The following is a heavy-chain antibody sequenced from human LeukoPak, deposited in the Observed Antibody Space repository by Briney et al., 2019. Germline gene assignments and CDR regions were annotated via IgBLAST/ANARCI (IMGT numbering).Heavy chain of an antibody. CDR1: GGTFSSYA. CDR3: ARALMAYYDILTGYYNISPFDY. Sequence: SVKVSCKASGGTFSSYAISWVRQAPGQGLEWMGGIIPIFDTANYAQKSQGRVTITADESTSTAYMELSSLRSEDTAVYYCARALMAYYDILTGYYNISPFDYWGQGTLVTVSS. D-gene: IGHD3-9*01. CDR2: IIPIFDTA. V-gene: IGHV1-69*13. J-gene: IGHJ4*02.